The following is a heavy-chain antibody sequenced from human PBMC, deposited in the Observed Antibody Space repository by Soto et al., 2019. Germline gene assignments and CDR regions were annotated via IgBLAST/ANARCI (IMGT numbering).Heavy chain of an antibody. V-gene: IGHV3-49*03. Sequence: GGSLRLSCTASGFTFGDYAMSWFRQAPGKGLEWVGFIRSKAYGGTTEYAASVKGRFTISRDDSKSIAYLQMNSLKTEDTAVYYCTRAIGYSSSYGMDVWGQGTTVTVSS. CDR2: IRSKAYGGTT. D-gene: IGHD6-13*01. J-gene: IGHJ6*02. CDR1: GFTFGDYA. CDR3: TRAIGYSSSYGMDV.